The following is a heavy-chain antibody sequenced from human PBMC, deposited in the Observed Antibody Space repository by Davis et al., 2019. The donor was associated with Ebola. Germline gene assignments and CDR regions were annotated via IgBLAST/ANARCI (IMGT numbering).Heavy chain of an antibody. J-gene: IGHJ1*01. CDR1: GFTFSNYA. CDR3: AKDMIDEGLSSPHPDFQH. CDR2: ITGSGGST. Sequence: GESLKISCAASGFTFSNYAMSWVRQAPGKGLEWVSAITGSGGSTYYADSVKGRFAISRDNSKNTLYLQINSLRAEDTAVYYCAKDMIDEGLSSPHPDFQHWGQGTLVNVSS. V-gene: IGHV3-23*01. D-gene: IGHD3-22*01.